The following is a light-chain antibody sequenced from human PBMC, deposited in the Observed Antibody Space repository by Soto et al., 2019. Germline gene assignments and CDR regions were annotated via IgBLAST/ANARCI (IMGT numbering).Light chain of an antibody. CDR3: MHSIDWPWT. CDR2: NVS. J-gene: IGKJ1*01. CDR1: RILVFRDGNTY. Sequence: VLTHFPLSVSVTVLQPASISFMTSRILVFRDGNTYLHWFQQRPGQSPRRLIENVSNRDSGVPDRFTGSGSGTDFTLEISRVEAEDVGMYYCMHSIDWPWTFGQGTK. V-gene: IGKV2-30*01.